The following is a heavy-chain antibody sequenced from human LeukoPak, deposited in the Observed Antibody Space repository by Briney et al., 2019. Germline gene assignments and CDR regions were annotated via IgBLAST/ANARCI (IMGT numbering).Heavy chain of an antibody. D-gene: IGHD6-19*01. CDR3: ARRCFRSGCRNWFDP. CDR1: GDSISSSSYY. CDR2: INHSGST. V-gene: IGHV4-39*07. Sequence: SETLSLTCTVSGDSISSSSYYWSWIRQPPGKGLEWIGEINHSGSTNYNPSLKSRVTISVDTSKNQFSLKLSSVTAADTAVYYCARRCFRSGCRNWFDPWGQGNPGHRLL. J-gene: IGHJ5*02.